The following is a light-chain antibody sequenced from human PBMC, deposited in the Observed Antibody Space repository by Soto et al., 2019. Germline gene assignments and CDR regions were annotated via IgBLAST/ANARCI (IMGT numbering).Light chain of an antibody. CDR1: SSDVGGYNY. Sequence: QSALTQPASVSGSPGQSITISCTGTSSDVGGYNYVSWYQQHPGKAPKLMIYRVNNRPSGVSNRFSGSKSGNTASLTISGRQAEDEADYYCSSYTSSSTYVVFGGGTKLTVL. V-gene: IGLV2-14*01. CDR3: SSYTSSSTYVV. J-gene: IGLJ2*01. CDR2: RVN.